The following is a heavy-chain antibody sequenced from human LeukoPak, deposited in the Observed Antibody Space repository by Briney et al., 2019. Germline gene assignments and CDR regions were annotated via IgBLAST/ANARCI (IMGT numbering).Heavy chain of an antibody. CDR2: INHSGST. D-gene: IGHD2-2*01. V-gene: IGHV4-34*01. CDR1: GGSFSGYY. J-gene: IGHJ6*02. Sequence: SETLSLTCAVYGGSFSGYYWSWIRQPPGKGLEWIGEINHSGSTNYNPSLKSRVTISVDTSKNQFSLKLSSVTAADTAAYYCARGLGYCSSTSCYYYYGMDVWGQGTTVTVSS. CDR3: ARGLGYCSSTSCYYYYGMDV.